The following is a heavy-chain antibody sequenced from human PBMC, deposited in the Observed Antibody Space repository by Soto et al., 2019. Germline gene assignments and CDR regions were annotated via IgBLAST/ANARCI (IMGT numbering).Heavy chain of an antibody. CDR2: ISSSGSTI. CDR1: GFTFSSYE. V-gene: IGHV3-48*03. D-gene: IGHD5-18*01. CDR3: ARDGPEASEIQLWLPYYYYYGMDV. J-gene: IGHJ6*02. Sequence: GGSLRLSCAASGFTFSSYEMNWVRQAPGKGLEWVSYISSSGSTIYYADSVKGRFTIFRDNAKNSLYLQMNSLRAEDTAVYYCARDGPEASEIQLWLPYYYYYGMDVWGQGTTVTVSS.